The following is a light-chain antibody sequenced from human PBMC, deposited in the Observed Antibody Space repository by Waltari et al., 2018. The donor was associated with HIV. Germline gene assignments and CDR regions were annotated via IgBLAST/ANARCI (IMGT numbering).Light chain of an antibody. CDR1: RSNLGSNT. CDR2: SYG. J-gene: IGLJ3*02. V-gene: IGLV1-44*01. CDR3: ATWDDSLNAWV. Sequence: QSVLNQSPSASGTPGQRVIISCSGRRSNLGSNTVTWYQQFPGTAPKLLIYSYGQRPSGVPERFSGSKSATSASLAISGLRSEDEADYYCATWDDSLNAWVFGGGTKLTVL.